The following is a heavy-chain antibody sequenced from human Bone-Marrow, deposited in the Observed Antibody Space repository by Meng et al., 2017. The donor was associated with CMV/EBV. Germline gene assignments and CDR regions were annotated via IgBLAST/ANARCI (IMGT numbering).Heavy chain of an antibody. D-gene: IGHD6-6*01. V-gene: IGHV3-72*01. CDR3: VRGSSSLRDFDY. J-gene: IGHJ4*02. CDR1: GGSISSYY. CDR2: TRNKANSYTT. Sequence: GGSLRLSCTVSGGSISSYYWSWIRQPPGKGLEWVGRTRNKANSYTTEYAASVKGRVTISRDDSKNSLYLQMNSLKTEDTAVYYCVRGSSSLRDFDYWGQGTLVTVSS.